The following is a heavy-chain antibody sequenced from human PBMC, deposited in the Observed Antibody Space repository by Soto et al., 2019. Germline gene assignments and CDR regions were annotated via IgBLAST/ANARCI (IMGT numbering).Heavy chain of an antibody. D-gene: IGHD5-18*01. V-gene: IGHV4-30-4*01. J-gene: IGHJ4*02. CDR2: IHYSGST. CDR1: GGSISSGDYY. CDR3: ARDSRTAMAYFDY. Sequence: SETLSLTCTVSGGSISSGDYYWSWIRQPPGKGLEWIGYIHYSGSTYYNPSLKSRVTISVDTSKNQFSLKLSSVTAADTAVYYCARDSRTAMAYFDYWGQGTLVTVSS.